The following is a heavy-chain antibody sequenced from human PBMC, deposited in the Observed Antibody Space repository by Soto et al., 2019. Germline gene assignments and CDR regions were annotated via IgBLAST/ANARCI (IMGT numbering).Heavy chain of an antibody. V-gene: IGHV3-23*01. Sequence: EVQVLESGGGLAQPGGSLRLSCAASGFTFSIYAMSWVRQAPEKGLEWVSGISDSGGSTYYADSVKGRFTISRDNSKNTLYLQMSSLRAEETAVYYCAKGSCGCGYYCSGLGKDYCGQGPLVTVSS. CDR2: ISDSGGST. CDR1: GFTFSIYA. J-gene: IGHJ4*02. D-gene: IGHD3-22*01. CDR3: AKGSCGCGYYCSGLGKDY.